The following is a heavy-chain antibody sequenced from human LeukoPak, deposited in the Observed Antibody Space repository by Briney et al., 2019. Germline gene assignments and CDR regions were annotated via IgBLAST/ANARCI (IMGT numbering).Heavy chain of an antibody. CDR1: GYTFTSYG. Sequence: ASVKVSCKTSGYTFTSYGISWVRQAPGQGLEWMGWISPNTGNTNYAQKLQGRVTMTTDTSTSTAYMELSSLRSEDTAVYYCAREYCSSTSCYTGWFDPWGQGTLVTVSS. D-gene: IGHD2-2*02. J-gene: IGHJ5*02. CDR3: AREYCSSTSCYTGWFDP. V-gene: IGHV1-18*01. CDR2: ISPNTGNT.